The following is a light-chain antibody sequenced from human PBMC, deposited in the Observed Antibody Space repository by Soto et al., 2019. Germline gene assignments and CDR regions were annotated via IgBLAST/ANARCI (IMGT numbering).Light chain of an antibody. CDR2: DAS. CDR3: QQLSRYLST. CDR1: DDITNY. J-gene: IGKJ4*01. Sequence: IQLTQSPSSLSSSVGDRVTVTCRASDDITNYLAWYQQKAGKAPKLLIYDASTLYSGVPSRLSGSGSWRGWSRTISGLQPEDFATYYCQQLSRYLSTVGGGTKVDIK. V-gene: IGKV1-9*01.